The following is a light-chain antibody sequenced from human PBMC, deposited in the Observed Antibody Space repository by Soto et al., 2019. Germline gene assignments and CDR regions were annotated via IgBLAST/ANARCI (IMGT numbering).Light chain of an antibody. V-gene: IGKV3-15*01. J-gene: IGKJ1*01. CDR2: GAS. CDR3: QQYSNRRT. CDR1: QSVSSN. Sequence: EIVMTQSPATLSVSPGERATLSCRASQSVSSNLAWYQQKPGQPPRLLIYGASTRATGIPARFSGSGSGTEFTLTIGSLQSEDFAVYYCQQYSNRRTFGQGTKVEIK.